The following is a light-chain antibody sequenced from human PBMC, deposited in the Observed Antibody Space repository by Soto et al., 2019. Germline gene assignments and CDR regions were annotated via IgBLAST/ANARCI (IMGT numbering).Light chain of an antibody. Sequence: IRMTQSPSSFSASTGDRVSITCRATQDIGTYLAWYQQIPGKAPKLLIYDASSLESGVPSRFSGSGSGTDFTLTISSLQPEDFATYYCQQANSFPPTFGQGTRLEIK. CDR2: DAS. V-gene: IGKV1-12*01. CDR3: QQANSFPPT. CDR1: QDIGTY. J-gene: IGKJ5*01.